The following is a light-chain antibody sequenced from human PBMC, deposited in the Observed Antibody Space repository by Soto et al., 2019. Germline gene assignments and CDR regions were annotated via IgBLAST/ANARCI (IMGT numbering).Light chain of an antibody. CDR3: QQYGRSPRVLFT. V-gene: IGKV3-20*01. J-gene: IGKJ3*01. CDR1: QSVSSSY. Sequence: EIVLTQSPGTLSLSPGERATLSCRASQSVSSSYLAWYQQKPGQAPRLLIYGASSRATGIPDRFSGSGSGTDFTLTISRLEPEDSAVYYCQQYGRSPRVLFTFGPGTKVEIK. CDR2: GAS.